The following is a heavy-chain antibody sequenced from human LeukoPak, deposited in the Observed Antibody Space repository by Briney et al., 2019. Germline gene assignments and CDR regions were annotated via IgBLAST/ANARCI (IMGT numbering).Heavy chain of an antibody. CDR2: IYHSGST. Sequence: SETLSLTCAVSGGSISSGGYSWNWIRQPPGEGLEWIGYIYHSGSTYYNPSLKSRVTISVDTSKNQFSLKLSSVTAADTAVYYCARDAGGWFDFWGQGTPVTVSS. CDR1: GGSISSGGYS. CDR3: ARDAGGWFDF. V-gene: IGHV4-30-2*01. D-gene: IGHD6-19*01. J-gene: IGHJ4*02.